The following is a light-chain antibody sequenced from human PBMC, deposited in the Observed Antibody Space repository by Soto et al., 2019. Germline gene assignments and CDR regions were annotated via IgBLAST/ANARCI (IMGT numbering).Light chain of an antibody. Sequence: QAVLTQPRSVSGSPGQSVTISCTGTSSDVGGYKYVSWYQQHPGKAPKFIIYDVSERPSGVPDRFSGSKSGNTASLTISGLEAEDEADYYCCSYAGSYSWVFGGGTKVTVL. J-gene: IGLJ3*02. V-gene: IGLV2-11*01. CDR3: CSYAGSYSWV. CDR1: SSDVGGYKY. CDR2: DVS.